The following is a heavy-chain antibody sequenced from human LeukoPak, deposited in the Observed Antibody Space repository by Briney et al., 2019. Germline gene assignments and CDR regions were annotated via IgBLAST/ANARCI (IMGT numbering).Heavy chain of an antibody. D-gene: IGHD3-16*02. CDR3: ARSYVWGSYRPAEYFQH. V-gene: IGHV4-34*01. CDR2: INHSGST. Sequence: PSETLSLTCAVYGGSFSGYYWSWIRQPPGKGLEWIGEINHSGSTNYNPSLKSRVTISVDTSKNQCSLKLSSVTAADTAVYYCARSYVWGSYRPAEYFQHWGQGTLVTVSS. CDR1: GGSFSGYY. J-gene: IGHJ1*01.